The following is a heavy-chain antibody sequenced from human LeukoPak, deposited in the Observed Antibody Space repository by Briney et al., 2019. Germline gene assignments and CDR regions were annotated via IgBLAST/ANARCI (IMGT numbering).Heavy chain of an antibody. D-gene: IGHD3-22*01. CDR2: TSSTGST. CDR3: ARDRPDYYDSSSYGMDV. Sequence: SQTLSLTCTVSGGSISSGGHYWSWIRQPAGKGLEYLGRTSSTGSTNYNPSLRSRVTISADTSKNHFSLKLTSMTAADTAVYYCARDRPDYYDSSSYGMDVWGQGTTVTVSS. J-gene: IGHJ6*02. CDR1: GGSISSGGHY. V-gene: IGHV4-61*02.